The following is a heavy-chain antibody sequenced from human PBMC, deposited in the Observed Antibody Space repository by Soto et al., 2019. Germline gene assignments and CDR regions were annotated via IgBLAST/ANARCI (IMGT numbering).Heavy chain of an antibody. D-gene: IGHD2-21*01. V-gene: IGHV3-15*01. CDR3: TTALFLWCGTNDGYDI. CDR2: IKSKTDGGTT. CDR1: GFTFSNAW. Sequence: GGSLRLSCAASGFTFSNAWMSWVRQAPGKGLEWVGRIKSKTDGGTTDYAAPVKGRFTISRDDSKNTLYLQMNSLKTEDTAVYYCTTALFLWCGTNDGYDIWCHRTMST. J-gene: IGHJ3*02.